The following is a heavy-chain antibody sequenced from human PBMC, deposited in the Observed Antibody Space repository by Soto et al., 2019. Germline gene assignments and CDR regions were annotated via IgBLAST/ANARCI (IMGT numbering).Heavy chain of an antibody. V-gene: IGHV3-48*01. CDR2: ISSSGSAT. CDR3: ARVFPGIAVNGY. Sequence: EVQLVESGGGLVQRGGSLRLSCAASGFTFSNYNMNWVRQGPGKGLEWVSYISSSGSATYYADSVKGRFTISRDTAKNSLYLQMDSLRVEDTAMYYCARVFPGIAVNGYWGQGTLVTVSS. D-gene: IGHD6-19*01. CDR1: GFTFSNYN. J-gene: IGHJ4*02.